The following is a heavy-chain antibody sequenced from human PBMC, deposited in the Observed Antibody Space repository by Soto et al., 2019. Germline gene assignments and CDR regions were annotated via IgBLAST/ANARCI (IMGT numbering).Heavy chain of an antibody. J-gene: IGHJ1*01. CDR1: GFTFSSYA. CDR2: ISGSGGST. CDR3: AKLRSSWYASYFQH. Sequence: GGSLRLSCAASGFTFSSYAMSWVRQAPGKGLEWVSAISGSGGSTYYADSVKGRFTISRDNSKNTPYLHMNSLRAEDTALYYCAKLRSSWYASYFQHWGQGTLVTVSS. D-gene: IGHD6-13*01. V-gene: IGHV3-23*01.